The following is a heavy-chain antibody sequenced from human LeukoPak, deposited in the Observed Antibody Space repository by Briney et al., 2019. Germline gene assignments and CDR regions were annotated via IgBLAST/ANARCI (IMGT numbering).Heavy chain of an antibody. D-gene: IGHD3-3*01. CDR3: ARVQYDFWSGYYNHYYYYMDV. CDR1: GGTFSSYA. V-gene: IGHV1-69*06. J-gene: IGHJ6*03. CDR2: IIPIFGTA. Sequence: SVKVSCKASGGTFSSYAISWVRQAPGQGLEWMGGIIPIFGTANYAQKFQGRVTITADKSTSTAYMELSSLRSEDTAVYYCARVQYDFWSGYYNHYYYYMDVWGKGTTVTVTS.